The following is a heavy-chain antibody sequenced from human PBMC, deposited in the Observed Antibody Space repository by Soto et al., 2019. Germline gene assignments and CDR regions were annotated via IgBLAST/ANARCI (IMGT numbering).Heavy chain of an antibody. CDR3: ARSMNVTTLDY. J-gene: IGHJ4*02. Sequence: NPSETLSLTCAVYGGSFSGYYWSWIRQPPGKGLEWIGEINHSGSTNYNPSLKSRVTISVDTSKNQFSLKLSSVTAADTAVYYCARSMNVTTLDYWGQGTLVTVSS. D-gene: IGHD4-17*01. CDR2: INHSGST. CDR1: GGSFSGYY. V-gene: IGHV4-34*01.